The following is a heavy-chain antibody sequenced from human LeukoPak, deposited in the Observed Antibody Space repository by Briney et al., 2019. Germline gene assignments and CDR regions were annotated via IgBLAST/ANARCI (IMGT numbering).Heavy chain of an antibody. CDR1: GFTFSSYS. CDR2: ISSSGGST. V-gene: IGHV3-23*01. Sequence: GGSLRLSCAASGFTFSSYSMNWVRQAPGKGLEWVSAISSSGGSTYYADSVKGRFTISRDNSKNTLYLQMNSLRVEDTAVYYCARGLAFRDYWGQGTLVTVSS. D-gene: IGHD3-3*02. J-gene: IGHJ4*02. CDR3: ARGLAFRDY.